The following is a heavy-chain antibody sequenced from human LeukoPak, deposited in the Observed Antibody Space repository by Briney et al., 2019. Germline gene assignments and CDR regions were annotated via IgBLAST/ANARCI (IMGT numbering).Heavy chain of an antibody. CDR1: GGSISSYY. CDR2: IYYSGST. Sequence: SETLSLTCTVSGGSISSYYWSWIRQPPGKGLEWIGYIYYSGSTNYNPSLKCRVTISVDTSKNQFSLKLSSVTAADTAVYYCARVSYDFWSGYSLYYYYMDVWGKGTTVTVSS. D-gene: IGHD3-3*01. V-gene: IGHV4-59*01. CDR3: ARVSYDFWSGYSLYYYYMDV. J-gene: IGHJ6*03.